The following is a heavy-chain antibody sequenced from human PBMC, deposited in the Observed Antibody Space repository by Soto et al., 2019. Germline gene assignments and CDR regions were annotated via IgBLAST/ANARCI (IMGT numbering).Heavy chain of an antibody. CDR2: IYPGNSNT. CDR3: ARHHDGYNTFDY. CDR1: GYSFTNYW. D-gene: IGHD5-18*01. J-gene: IGHJ4*02. Sequence: GESLKISCNGSGYSFTNYWIVWVRQMPGEGLELMGIIYPGNSNTRYSPSFQGQVIISADKSLGTAYLQWSSLKASDTAMSYCARHHDGYNTFDYWGPGTLVTVYS. V-gene: IGHV5-51*01.